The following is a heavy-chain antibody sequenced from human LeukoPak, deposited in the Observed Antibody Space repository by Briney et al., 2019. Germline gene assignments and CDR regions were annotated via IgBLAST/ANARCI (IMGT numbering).Heavy chain of an antibody. CDR1: GFNFGDYA. Sequence: QSGGSLRLSCTASGFNFGDYAMSWVRQAPGKGLEWVGFIRSKPYTRTTEYAASVKGRFTISRDDSKTIAYLQMNSLQTEDTAVYYCAIRSCTNGACSGNHYWCFDLWGRGTLVTVSS. CDR2: IRSKPYTRTT. J-gene: IGHJ2*01. CDR3: AIRSCTNGACSGNHYWCFDL. V-gene: IGHV3-49*04. D-gene: IGHD2-8*01.